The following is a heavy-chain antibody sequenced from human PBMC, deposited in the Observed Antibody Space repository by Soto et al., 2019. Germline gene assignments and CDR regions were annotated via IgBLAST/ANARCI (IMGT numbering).Heavy chain of an antibody. V-gene: IGHV1-69*01. Sequence: HVQLVQSVAEVKKPGSSLTVSCKASGGTFISYTISWVRQPPGQGLEWMAGISPIFGTPIYAQKFQDRVTITADDSTITAYIEMNRLTSEDTAVYYCARVVVGSRLSLDYWGQGTLVTISS. CDR1: GGTFISYT. J-gene: IGHJ4*02. D-gene: IGHD1-26*01. CDR2: ISPIFGTP. CDR3: ARVVVGSRLSLDY.